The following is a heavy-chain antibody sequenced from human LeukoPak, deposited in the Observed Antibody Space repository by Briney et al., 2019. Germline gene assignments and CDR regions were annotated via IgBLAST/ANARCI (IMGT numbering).Heavy chain of an antibody. CDR1: GYTFTNHY. V-gene: IGHV1-46*01. Sequence: ASVKVSCKASGYTFTNHYIQWVRQAPGQGLEWMGIINPSGGSTTYAQNFQGRVTMTRDTSTSTVYMELSSLRSEDTAVYYCARDLLPGSLSRVFPGYWGQGTLVTVSS. CDR3: ARDLLPGSLSRVFPGY. J-gene: IGHJ4*02. CDR2: INPSGGST. D-gene: IGHD2-21*01.